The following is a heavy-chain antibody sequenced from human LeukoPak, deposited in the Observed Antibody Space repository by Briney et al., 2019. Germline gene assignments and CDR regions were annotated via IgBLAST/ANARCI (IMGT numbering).Heavy chain of an antibody. D-gene: IGHD3-10*01. CDR1: GFTFSSYS. CDR3: ARDPNGGSGSYFDY. J-gene: IGHJ4*02. Sequence: GGSLRLSCAASGFTFSSYSMNWVRQAPGKGLEWVSYISSSSSTIYYADSVKGRFTISRDNVKNSLYLQMNSLRAEDTAVYYCARDPNGGSGSYFDYWGQGTLVTVSS. CDR2: ISSSSSTI. V-gene: IGHV3-48*01.